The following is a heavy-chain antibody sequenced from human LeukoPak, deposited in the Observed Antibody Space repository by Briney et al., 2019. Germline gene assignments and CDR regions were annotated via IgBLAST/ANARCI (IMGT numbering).Heavy chain of an antibody. Sequence: GGSLRLSCAASGFTFSSYAMHWVRQAPGKGLEWVAVISYDGSNKYYADSVKGRFTISRDNSKNTLYLQMNSLRAEDTAVYYCASGGASSWGQGTLVTVSS. J-gene: IGHJ5*02. V-gene: IGHV3-30-3*01. D-gene: IGHD2-2*01. CDR3: ASGGASS. CDR2: ISYDGSNK. CDR1: GFTFSSYA.